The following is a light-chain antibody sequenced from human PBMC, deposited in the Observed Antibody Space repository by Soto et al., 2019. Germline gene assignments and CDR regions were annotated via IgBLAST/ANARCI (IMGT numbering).Light chain of an antibody. J-gene: IGKJ4*01. CDR2: LGS. CDR1: QSLLHSNGYIY. V-gene: IGKV2-28*01. CDR3: MQALQSPLT. Sequence: DIVMTQSPLSLPVTPGEPASISCRSSQSLLHSNGYIYLDWDLQKPGQSPQLLIYLGSSRSSGVPDRFSGSGSGTDFTLKISRVEAEDVGVYYCMQALQSPLTFGGGTRVEIK.